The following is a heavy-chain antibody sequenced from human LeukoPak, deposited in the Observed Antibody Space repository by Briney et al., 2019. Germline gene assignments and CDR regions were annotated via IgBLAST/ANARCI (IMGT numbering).Heavy chain of an antibody. CDR1: GYSFTSYW. Sequence: GESLKISCKGSGYSFTSYWIGWVRQMPGKGLEWMGIIYPGDSDTRYSPSFQGQVTISADKSISAAYLQWSSLKASDTAMYYCARQGAVPDTSIGRFDPWGQGTLVTVSS. CDR3: ARQGAVPDTSIGRFDP. J-gene: IGHJ5*02. V-gene: IGHV5-51*01. CDR2: IYPGDSDT. D-gene: IGHD6-19*01.